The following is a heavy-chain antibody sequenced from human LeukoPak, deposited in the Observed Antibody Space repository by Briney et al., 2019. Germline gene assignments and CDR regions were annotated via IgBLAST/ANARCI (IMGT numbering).Heavy chain of an antibody. V-gene: IGHV3-48*02. J-gene: IGHJ6*02. Sequence: GGSLRLSRAASGLTFNNAWLTWVRQAPGKGLEWVSYISSSSSTIYYADSVKGRFTISRDNAKNSLYLQMNSLRDEDTAVYYCARDSADYYYYGMDVWGQGTTVTVSS. CDR3: ARDSADYYYYGMDV. CDR2: ISSSSSTI. CDR1: GLTFNNAW.